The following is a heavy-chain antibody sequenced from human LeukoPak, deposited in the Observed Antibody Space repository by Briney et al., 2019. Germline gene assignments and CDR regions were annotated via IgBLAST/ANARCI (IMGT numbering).Heavy chain of an antibody. D-gene: IGHD2-21*01. J-gene: IGHJ3*02. V-gene: IGHV3-21*01. CDR3: ARLSRAYCGGDRPLGKAFDI. Sequence: PGGSLRLSCAGSGFTFSSYSMNWVRQAPGKGLEWVSSISSSSSYIYYADSVKGRFTISRDNAKTSLYLQMNSLRAEDTAVNYCARLSRAYCGGDRPLGKAFDIWGQGTMVTVSS. CDR2: ISSSSSYI. CDR1: GFTFSSYS.